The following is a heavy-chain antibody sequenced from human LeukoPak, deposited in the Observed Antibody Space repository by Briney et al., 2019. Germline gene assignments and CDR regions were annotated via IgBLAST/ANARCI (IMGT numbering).Heavy chain of an antibody. CDR1: GFTLSGYW. Sequence: GGSLRLSCAASGFTLSGYWMHWVRQGPGKGLMWVSRINRDVSSASYADSVEGRFTISRDNAKNSLYLQMNSLRAEDTAVYYCAELGITMIGGVWGKGTTVTISS. V-gene: IGHV3-74*01. J-gene: IGHJ6*04. CDR2: INRDVSSA. D-gene: IGHD3-10*02. CDR3: AELGITMIGGV.